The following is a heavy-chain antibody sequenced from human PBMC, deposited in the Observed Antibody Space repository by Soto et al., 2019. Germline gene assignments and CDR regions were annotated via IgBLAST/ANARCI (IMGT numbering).Heavy chain of an antibody. D-gene: IGHD3-16*01. V-gene: IGHV4-34*01. J-gene: IGHJ4*02. CDR1: SGSFSGYY. CDR3: ARHGGYYFDY. CDR2: RYQGLSI. Sequence: SETLSPTCAVYSGSFSGYYWSWSRQPAGKGLERIRDRYQGLSIIYNPSLDRRGTISGDSSKNQFSLKLSSVTAADTAVYYRARHGGYYFDYWGQGTLVSVSS.